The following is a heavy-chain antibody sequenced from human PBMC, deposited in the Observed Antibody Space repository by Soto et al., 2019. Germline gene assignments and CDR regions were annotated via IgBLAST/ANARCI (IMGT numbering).Heavy chain of an antibody. J-gene: IGHJ4*02. V-gene: IGHV3-23*01. Sequence: GGSLRLSCAASGFTFSIFAMSWVRQSPGKGLEWVSTISGSGGSTYYADAVKGRFSISRDNSMGTLYLQMKSLRVEDTAIYYCAKEVSLGSTVDLGYWGKGTLVTVSS. CDR1: GFTFSIFA. CDR2: ISGSGGST. CDR3: AKEVSLGSTVDLGY. D-gene: IGHD7-27*01.